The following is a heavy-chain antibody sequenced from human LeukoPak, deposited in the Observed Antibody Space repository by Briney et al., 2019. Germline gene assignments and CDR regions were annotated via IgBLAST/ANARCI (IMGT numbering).Heavy chain of an antibody. CDR2: INHSGST. CDR1: GGSFSGYY. D-gene: IGHD4-17*01. CDR3: ARAPRDDYGDYGLDY. J-gene: IGHJ4*02. Sequence: SETLSLTWAVDGGSFSGYYWSWIRQPPGKGLEWIGEINHSGSTNYNPSLKSRVTISVDTSKNQFSLKLSSVTAADTAVYYCARAPRDDYGDYGLDYWGQGTLVTVSS. V-gene: IGHV4-34*01.